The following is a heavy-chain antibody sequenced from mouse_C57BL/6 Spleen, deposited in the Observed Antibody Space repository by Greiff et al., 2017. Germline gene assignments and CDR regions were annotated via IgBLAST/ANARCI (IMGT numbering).Heavy chain of an antibody. J-gene: IGHJ1*03. CDR3: ARGLTGTSDWYFDV. Sequence: QVQLQQPGAELVRPGSSVKLSCKASGYTFTSYWMDWVKQRPGQGLEWIGNIYPSDSETHYNQKFKDKATLTVDKSSSTAYMQLSSLTSEDSAVYYCARGLTGTSDWYFDVWGTGTTVTVAS. CDR2: IYPSDSET. D-gene: IGHD4-1*01. CDR1: GYTFTSYW. V-gene: IGHV1-61*01.